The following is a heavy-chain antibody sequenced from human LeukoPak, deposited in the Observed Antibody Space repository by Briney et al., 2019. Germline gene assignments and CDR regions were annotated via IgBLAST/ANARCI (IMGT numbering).Heavy chain of an antibody. Sequence: GASVKVSCKASGYTFTGYYMHWVRQAPGQGLEWMGWINPNSGGTNYAQKFQGRVSMTRDTSIRTVYMQLSRLRSDDTAVYYCARSPHILTGENFDYWGQGTLLTVSS. CDR1: GYTFTGYY. J-gene: IGHJ4*02. CDR3: ARSPHILTGENFDY. V-gene: IGHV1-2*02. CDR2: INPNSGGT. D-gene: IGHD3-9*01.